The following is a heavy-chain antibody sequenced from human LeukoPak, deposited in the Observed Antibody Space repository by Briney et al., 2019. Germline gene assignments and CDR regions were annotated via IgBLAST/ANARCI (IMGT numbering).Heavy chain of an antibody. V-gene: IGHV3-74*01. J-gene: IGHJ4*02. CDR2: INSDGSST. CDR1: GFTFSSYW. Sequence: QPGGSLRLSCAASGFTFSSYWMHWARQAPGKGLVWVSRINSDGSSTSYADSVKGRFTISRDNAKNTLYLQMNSLRAEDTAVYYCARGQYSSSSPDYWGQGTLVTVSS. CDR3: ARGQYSSSSPDY. D-gene: IGHD6-6*01.